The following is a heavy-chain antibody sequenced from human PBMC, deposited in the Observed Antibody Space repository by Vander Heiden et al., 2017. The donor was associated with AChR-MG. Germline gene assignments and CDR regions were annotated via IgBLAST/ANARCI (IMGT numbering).Heavy chain of an antibody. CDR3: VRDGTGTWWRGEIDY. J-gene: IGHJ4*02. CDR2: INSKSSHT. CDR1: GFTFSTYI. Sequence: EVQLVESGGGLVKPGGTLRLSCAASGFTFSTYIMTWVRQAPGKGLEWVSFINSKSSHTYYADSVRGRFTISRDNTKNSLYLQMNSLRVEDTAVYYCVRDGTGTWWRGEIDYWGQGTLVTVST. D-gene: IGHD2-8*02. V-gene: IGHV3-21*01.